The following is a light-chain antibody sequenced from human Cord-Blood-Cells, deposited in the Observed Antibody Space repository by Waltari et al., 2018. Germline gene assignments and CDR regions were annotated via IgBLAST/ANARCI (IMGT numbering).Light chain of an antibody. V-gene: IGLV1-44*01. CDR1: SSNIGSNT. CDR2: RNN. CDR3: AAWDDSLNGPV. Sequence: QSVLTQPPSASGTPGQRVTISCSGSSSNIGSNTVNWYQQLPGTAPKLLIYRNNQRPSGVPDRFSGSKSGTSASLASSGLQAEDEADYYCAAWDDSLNGPVFGGGTKLTVL. J-gene: IGLJ3*02.